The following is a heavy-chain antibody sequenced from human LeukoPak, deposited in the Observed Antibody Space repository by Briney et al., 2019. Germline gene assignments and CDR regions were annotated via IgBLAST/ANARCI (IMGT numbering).Heavy chain of an antibody. CDR3: ARSSIAAAGPYDY. J-gene: IGHJ4*02. CDR1: GGSISSGGYY. D-gene: IGHD6-13*01. V-gene: IGHV4-31*03. Sequence: SETLSLTCTVSGGSISSGGYYWSWIRQHPGKGLEWIGYIYYSGSTYYNPSLKSRVTISVDTSKNQFSLKLSSVTAADTAVYYCARSSIAAAGPYDYWGQGTLVTVSS. CDR2: IYYSGST.